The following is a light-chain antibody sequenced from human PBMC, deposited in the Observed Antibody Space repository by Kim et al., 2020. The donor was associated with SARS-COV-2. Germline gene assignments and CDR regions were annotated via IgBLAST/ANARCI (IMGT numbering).Light chain of an antibody. CDR1: HDVSTW. Sequence: DIQMTQSPSSVSASVGDRVTITCRASHDVSTWLAWYQHKPGKAPKLLIYAASSLQSGAPPRFSGSGSGTDFTLTISSLLPEDFATYYCLQTNSFPLISGGGTKVDIK. V-gene: IGKV1-12*01. CDR2: AAS. J-gene: IGKJ4*01. CDR3: LQTNSFPLI.